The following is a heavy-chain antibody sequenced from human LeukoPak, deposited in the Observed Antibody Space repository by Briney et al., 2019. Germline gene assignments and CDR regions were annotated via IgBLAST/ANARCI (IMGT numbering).Heavy chain of an antibody. Sequence: SETLSLTCTVSGVSMSNHYWSWIRQPPGKGLEWIGYIYGSETTNYNPSLKSRVTMSVDSSKNQFSLNLSSVTAADTGLYYCASRPGGSTWYGVFDFWSRGTLVNVSS. J-gene: IGHJ4*02. V-gene: IGHV4-59*11. CDR2: IYGSETT. CDR3: ASRPGGSTWYGVFDF. D-gene: IGHD6-13*01. CDR1: GVSMSNHY.